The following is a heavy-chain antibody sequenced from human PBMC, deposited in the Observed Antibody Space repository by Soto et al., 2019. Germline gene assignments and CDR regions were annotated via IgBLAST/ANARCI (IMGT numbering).Heavy chain of an antibody. V-gene: IGHV3-30*18. CDR3: AKDGEARPLFFDY. J-gene: IGHJ4*02. CDR1: WFPLRSYW. Sequence: GGSLGPSFQSPWFPLRSYWMQRVRQAPGPRVGRGAVLAYDGSNKYYAEPVKGRFTISRDNSKNTLYMQMNSLRAEDTAVYYCAKDGEARPLFFDYWGQGTLVTVSS. D-gene: IGHD6-6*01. CDR2: LAYDGSNK.